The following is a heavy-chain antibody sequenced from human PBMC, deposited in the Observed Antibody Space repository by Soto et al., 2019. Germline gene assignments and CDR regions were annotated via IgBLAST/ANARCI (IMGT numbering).Heavy chain of an antibody. V-gene: IGHV3-48*03. Sequence: GSLSLSCAASGFTLSRYEMSWVRQTPGKGLEWVSYISSAGSPIFYADSVKGRFIISRDSAKNSLYLQLNSLRAEDTAVYYCARDKTVRGPSYFDSWGQGTLVTVSS. CDR1: GFTLSRYE. D-gene: IGHD3-10*01. J-gene: IGHJ4*02. CDR2: ISSAGSPI. CDR3: ARDKTVRGPSYFDS.